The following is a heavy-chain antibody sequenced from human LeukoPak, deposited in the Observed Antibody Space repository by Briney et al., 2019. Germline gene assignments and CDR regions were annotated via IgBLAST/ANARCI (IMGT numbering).Heavy chain of an antibody. V-gene: IGHV3-30*03. Sequence: GRSLRLSCAASGFTFSSYGMHWVRQAPGKGLEWVAVISYDGSNKYYADSVKGRFTISRDNAKNALYLQMNSLRAEDTAVYYCARQEVDYGAPAGFHNWGQGTLVTVSS. CDR1: GFTFSSYG. J-gene: IGHJ4*02. CDR3: ARQEVDYGAPAGFHN. D-gene: IGHD4-17*01. CDR2: ISYDGSNK.